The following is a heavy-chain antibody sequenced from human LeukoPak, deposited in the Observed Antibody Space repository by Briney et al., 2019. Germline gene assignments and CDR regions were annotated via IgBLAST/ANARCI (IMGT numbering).Heavy chain of an antibody. D-gene: IGHD5-18*01. Sequence: PGGSLRLSCAASGFTFSDYYMSWIRQAPGKGLEWVSYISSSGSTIYYADSVKGRFTISRDNAKNSLYLQMNSLRAEDTAVYYCAREGQLWFRSYYYGMDVWGQGTTVTVSS. CDR1: GFTFSDYY. V-gene: IGHV3-11*01. J-gene: IGHJ6*02. CDR3: AREGQLWFRSYYYGMDV. CDR2: ISSSGSTI.